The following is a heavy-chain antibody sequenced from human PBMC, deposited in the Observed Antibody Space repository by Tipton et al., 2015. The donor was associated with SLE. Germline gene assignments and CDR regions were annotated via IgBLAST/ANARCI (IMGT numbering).Heavy chain of an antibody. Sequence: SLTCPVSGGSIRSGDYYWSWIRQPPGKGLEWIGYIYYSGSTYYNPSLKSRVTISVDTSKNQFSLKLSSVTAADTAVYYCARESGWYYFDYWGQGTLVTVSS. CDR2: IYYSGST. CDR1: GGSIRSGDYY. CDR3: ARESGWYYFDY. V-gene: IGHV4-30-4*01. J-gene: IGHJ4*02. D-gene: IGHD6-19*01.